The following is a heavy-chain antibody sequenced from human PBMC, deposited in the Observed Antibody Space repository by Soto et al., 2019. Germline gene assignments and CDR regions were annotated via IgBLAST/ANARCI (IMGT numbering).Heavy chain of an antibody. V-gene: IGHV4-39*07. CDR3: ARDPGDRGPYYFDY. J-gene: IGHJ4*02. Sequence: SQTLSLTCTVSGGSLSSSSYYWGWIRQPPGKGLEWIGSIYYSGSTYYNPSLKSRVTISVDTSKNQFSLKLSSVTAADTAVYYCARDPGDRGPYYFDYWGQGTLVTVSS. CDR1: GGSLSSSSYY. CDR2: IYYSGST. D-gene: IGHD7-27*01.